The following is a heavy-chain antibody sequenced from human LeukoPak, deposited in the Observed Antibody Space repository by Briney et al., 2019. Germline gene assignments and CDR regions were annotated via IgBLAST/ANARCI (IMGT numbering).Heavy chain of an antibody. CDR2: IIPILGIA. D-gene: IGHD3-22*01. CDR1: GGTFSSYA. J-gene: IGHJ4*02. Sequence: GSSVKVSCKASGGTFSSYAISWVRQAPGQGLEWMGRIIPILGIANYAQKFQGRVTITADKSTSTAYMELSSLRSEDTAVYYCASAYYYDSSGYPYWGQGTLVTVSS. V-gene: IGHV1-69*04. CDR3: ASAYYYDSSGYPY.